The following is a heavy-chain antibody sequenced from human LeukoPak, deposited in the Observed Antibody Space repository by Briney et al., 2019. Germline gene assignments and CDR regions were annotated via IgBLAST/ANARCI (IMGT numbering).Heavy chain of an antibody. Sequence: PGGSLRLSCAASGFTFSSYAMSWVRQAPGKGLEWVANIKQDGSEKYYVDSVKGRFTISRDNAKNSLYLQMNSLRAEDTAVYYCARGLNYDFWSALLLWGQGTMVTVSS. J-gene: IGHJ3*01. CDR1: GFTFSSYA. V-gene: IGHV3-7*01. CDR2: IKQDGSEK. CDR3: ARGLNYDFWSALLL. D-gene: IGHD3-3*01.